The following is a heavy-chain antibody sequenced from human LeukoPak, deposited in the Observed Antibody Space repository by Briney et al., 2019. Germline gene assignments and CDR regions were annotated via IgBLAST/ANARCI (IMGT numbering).Heavy chain of an antibody. J-gene: IGHJ4*02. D-gene: IGHD6-13*01. V-gene: IGHV4-39*07. Sequence: SETLSLTCTVSGGSISSSIDYWGWTRQTPGTGLEWIGSIYYSGTTYYNPSLESRVTISVDTSKNQFSLNLRSVTAADTAVYYCARGITLYTSSWYVTDYWGQGTLVTVSS. CDR3: ARGITLYTSSWYVTDY. CDR1: GGSISSSIDY. CDR2: IYYSGTT.